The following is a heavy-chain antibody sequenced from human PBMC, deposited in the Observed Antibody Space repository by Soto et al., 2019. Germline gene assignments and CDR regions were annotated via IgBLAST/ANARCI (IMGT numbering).Heavy chain of an antibody. CDR1: GGSISSSGYY. Sequence: SETLSLTCTVSGGSISSSGYYWGWIRQPPGKGLEWIGSIYYSGSTYYNPSLKSRVTISVDTSKNQFSLKLSSVTAADTAVYYCARDGYSSGWSFFDYWGQGTLVTVSS. CDR2: IYYSGST. CDR3: ARDGYSSGWSFFDY. D-gene: IGHD6-19*01. J-gene: IGHJ4*02. V-gene: IGHV4-39*01.